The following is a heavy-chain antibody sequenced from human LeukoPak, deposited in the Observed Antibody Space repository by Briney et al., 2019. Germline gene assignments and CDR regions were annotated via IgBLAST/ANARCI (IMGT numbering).Heavy chain of an antibody. V-gene: IGHV4-39*07. Sequence: SETLSLTCTVSGGSISSSSYYWTWIRQPPGKGLEWIGEIGHNGSTNYNPSLKGRVTISVDKSKNQFSLKLSSVTAADTAVYYCARDYGGNSLHGRYDYRGQGTLVTVSS. CDR1: GGSISSSSYY. CDR2: IGHNGST. D-gene: IGHD4-23*01. J-gene: IGHJ4*02. CDR3: ARDYGGNSLHGRYDY.